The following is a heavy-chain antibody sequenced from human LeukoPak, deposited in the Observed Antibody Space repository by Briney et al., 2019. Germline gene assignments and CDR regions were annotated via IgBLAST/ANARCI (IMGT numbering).Heavy chain of an antibody. CDR2: INHSGST. V-gene: IGHV4-39*07. D-gene: IGHD2-2*01. Sequence: SETLSLTCSVSGGSISSSSSYWGWIRQPPGKGLEWIGEINHSGSTNYSPSLKSRVTISVDTSKNQFSLKLSSVTAADTAVYYCARRYCSSTSCYPLKYWGQGTLVTVSS. CDR1: GGSISSSSSY. CDR3: ARRYCSSTSCYPLKY. J-gene: IGHJ4*02.